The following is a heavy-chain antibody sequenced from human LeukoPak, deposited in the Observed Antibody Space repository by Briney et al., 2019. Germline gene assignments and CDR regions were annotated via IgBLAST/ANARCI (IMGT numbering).Heavy chain of an antibody. V-gene: IGHV4-59*01. J-gene: IGHJ5*02. CDR2: IYYSGST. CDR3: ARDTGQYSSSWYPGWFDP. D-gene: IGHD6-13*01. Sequence: SETLSLTCTVSGGSISSYYWSWIRQPPGKGLEWIGYIYYSGSTNYNPSLKSRVTISVDTSKNQFSLKLSSVTAADTAVYYCARDTGQYSSSWYPGWFDPWGQGTLVTVSS. CDR1: GGSISSYY.